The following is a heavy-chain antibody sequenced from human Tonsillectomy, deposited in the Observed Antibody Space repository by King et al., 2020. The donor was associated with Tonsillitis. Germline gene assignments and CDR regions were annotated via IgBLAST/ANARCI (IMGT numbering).Heavy chain of an antibody. D-gene: IGHD3-22*01. Sequence: VQLVESGGGLVQPGGSRRLSCAAAGFTFGTYAMTWVRQAPGQGLEWVSTINAAGTTTYYADSVKGRLTISRDNSINTLFLQMSGRRAEDTAVYYCAKGDSYDSRGNYYSPGSLDHWGQGTLVTVSS. CDR2: INAAGTTT. CDR3: AKGDSYDSRGNYYSPGSLDH. V-gene: IGHV3-23*04. CDR1: GFTFGTYA. J-gene: IGHJ4*02.